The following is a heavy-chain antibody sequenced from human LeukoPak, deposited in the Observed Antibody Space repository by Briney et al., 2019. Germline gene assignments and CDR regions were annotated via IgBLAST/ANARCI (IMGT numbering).Heavy chain of an antibody. D-gene: IGHD3-10*01. J-gene: IGHJ6*03. CDR2: ISAYNGNT. V-gene: IGHV1-18*01. CDR1: GYTFTSYG. Sequence: ASVKVSCKASGYTFTSYGISWVRQAPGQGLEWMGWISAYNGNTNYAQKLQGRVTMTTDTSTSTAYMELRSLRSDDTAVYYCARSQIHRARQILLWFGELFRYYYYYMDVWGKGTTVTISS. CDR3: ARSQIHRARQILLWFGELFRYYYYYMDV.